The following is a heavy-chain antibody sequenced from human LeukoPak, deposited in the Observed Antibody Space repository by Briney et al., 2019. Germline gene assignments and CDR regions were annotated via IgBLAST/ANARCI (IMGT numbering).Heavy chain of an antibody. CDR2: IKTDGSST. V-gene: IGHV3-74*01. CDR1: GFTFSSYW. CDR3: ARELSGYSGYVSYYYYYYYMDV. Sequence: GGSLRLSCAASGFTFSSYWMHWVRQVPGKGLMWVSRIKTDGSSTSYADSVKGRFTISRDNAKNTLYLQMNSLRAEDTAVYYCARELSGYSGYVSYYYYYYYMDVWGKGTTVTVSS. D-gene: IGHD5-12*01. J-gene: IGHJ6*03.